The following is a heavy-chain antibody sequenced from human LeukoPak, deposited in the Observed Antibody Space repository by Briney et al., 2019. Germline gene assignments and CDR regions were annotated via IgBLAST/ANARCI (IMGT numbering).Heavy chain of an antibody. J-gene: IGHJ6*04. V-gene: IGHV3-21*01. CDR3: AKSTRAVMAMMDV. CDR2: ISSRSTYI. D-gene: IGHD3-16*01. Sequence: GGSLRLSCAASGDTFSSYSMNWVRQAPGKGLEWVSSISSRSTYIYYADSVKGRFTISRDNAKNSLYLQMNSLRAEDTAVYFCAKSTRAVMAMMDVWGKGTTVTVSS. CDR1: GDTFSSYS.